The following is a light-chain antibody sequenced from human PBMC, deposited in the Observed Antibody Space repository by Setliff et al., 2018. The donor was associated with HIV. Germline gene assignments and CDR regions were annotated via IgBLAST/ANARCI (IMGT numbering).Light chain of an antibody. Sequence: QSVLTQPASVSGSPGQSITISCTGTSSDVGGYNYVSWYQQHPGKAPQLMIYEVSNRPSGVSNRFSGSKSGNTASLTISGLQAEDEADYYCSSYTSSSTPYVVFGGGTKVTVL. CDR1: SSDVGGYNY. CDR3: SSYTSSSTPYVV. J-gene: IGLJ2*01. V-gene: IGLV2-14*01. CDR2: EVS.